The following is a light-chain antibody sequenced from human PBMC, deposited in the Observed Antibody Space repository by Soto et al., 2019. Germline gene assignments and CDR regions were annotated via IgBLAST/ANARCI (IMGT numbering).Light chain of an antibody. CDR2: GAS. CDR3: QQYGSSPLT. V-gene: IGKV3-20*01. CDR1: QSVSTY. J-gene: IGKJ1*01. Sequence: PGAGDTLSCMASQSVSTYLAWYQQKPGQAPRLLIYGASSRATGTPDRFSGSGSGTDFTLTISRLEPEDFAVYYCQQYGSSPLTFGQGTKVDIK.